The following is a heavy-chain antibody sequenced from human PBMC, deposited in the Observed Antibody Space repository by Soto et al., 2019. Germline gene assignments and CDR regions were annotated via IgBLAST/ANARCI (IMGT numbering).Heavy chain of an antibody. V-gene: IGHV1-18*01. D-gene: IGHD3-16*01. CDR3: ARDPALGGPFDH. Sequence: QVQLVQSGAEVKKPGASVKVSCKASGYTFTSYGISWVRQAPGQGLEWMGWINAHNGNTKYAQKVQGRVTMTTDTSTSTAYMELRSLRSDDTAVYYCARDPALGGPFDHWGQGTLVTVSS. J-gene: IGHJ4*02. CDR2: INAHNGNT. CDR1: GYTFTSYG.